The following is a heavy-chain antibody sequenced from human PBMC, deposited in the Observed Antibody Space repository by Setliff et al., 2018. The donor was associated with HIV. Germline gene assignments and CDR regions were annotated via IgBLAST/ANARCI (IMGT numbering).Heavy chain of an antibody. J-gene: IGHJ3*02. D-gene: IGHD3-3*01. V-gene: IGHV4-4*09. Sequence: ETLSLTCTVSGGSMNSYYWSWIRQPPGKGLEWIGYIYTSGSTKYNPSLKSRVTILVDPSKNRFSLRLSSVTAADTAVYYCARHSDFWSEDAFDIWGQGTMVTVSS. CDR2: IYTSGST. CDR1: GGSMNSYY. CDR3: ARHSDFWSEDAFDI.